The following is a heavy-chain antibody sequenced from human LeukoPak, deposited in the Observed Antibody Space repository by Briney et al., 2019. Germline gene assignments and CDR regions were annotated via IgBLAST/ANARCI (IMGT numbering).Heavy chain of an antibody. CDR1: GFTVSNNY. Sequence: PGGSLRLSCAASGFTVSNNYMSWVRQAPGKGLEWVSVIYSGGSTYYTDSVMGRFTISSDTSKNTLYLQMNSLRAEDTAVYYCARARPYINYYDSSGYTGPDAFDIWGQGTMVTVSS. J-gene: IGHJ3*02. CDR2: IYSGGST. D-gene: IGHD3-22*01. V-gene: IGHV3-53*01. CDR3: ARARPYINYYDSSGYTGPDAFDI.